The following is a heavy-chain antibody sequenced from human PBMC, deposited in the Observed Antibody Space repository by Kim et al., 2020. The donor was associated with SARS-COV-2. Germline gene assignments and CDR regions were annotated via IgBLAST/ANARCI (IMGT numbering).Heavy chain of an antibody. J-gene: IGHJ6*02. Sequence: GGSLRLSCAASGFTFSSYWMSWVRQAPGQGLEWVTNIKQDGSERYYVDSVKGRFTISRDNAKNSLYLQMNSLRGEDTSVYYCARDRENWGSLYYYYYGLDVWGLGTTVTVSS. CDR1: GFTFSSYW. CDR2: IKQDGSER. CDR3: ARDRENWGSLYYYYYGLDV. D-gene: IGHD7-27*01. V-gene: IGHV3-7*01.